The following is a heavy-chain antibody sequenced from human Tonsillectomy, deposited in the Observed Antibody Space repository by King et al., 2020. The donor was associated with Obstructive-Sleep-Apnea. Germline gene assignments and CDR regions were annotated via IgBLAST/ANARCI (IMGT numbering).Heavy chain of an antibody. CDR1: GVTFSSYA. CDR2: IAYDGSNK. CDR3: GRDPRTYDDYVWGSYYYYGMDV. V-gene: IGHV3-30-3*01. J-gene: IGHJ6*02. D-gene: IGHD3-16*01. Sequence: VQLVESGGGVVQPGRSLRLSCAASGVTFSSYAMHWVRQAPGKGLEWVAVIAYDGSNKYYADSVKGRFTISRDNSKNTLYLQMNSLRGEDTAVYYCGRDPRTYDDYVWGSYYYYGMDVWGQGTTVTVSS.